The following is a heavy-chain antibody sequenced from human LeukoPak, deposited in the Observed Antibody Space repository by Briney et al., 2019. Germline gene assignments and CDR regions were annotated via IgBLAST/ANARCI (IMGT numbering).Heavy chain of an antibody. J-gene: IGHJ6*02. CDR1: GGSISSSSYY. V-gene: IGHV4-39*01. CDR3: ARGRFLEWINYYYYGMDV. CDR2: IYYSGST. D-gene: IGHD3-3*01. Sequence: TSETLSLTCTVSGGSISSSSYYWGWIRQPPGKGLEWIGSIYYSGSTYYSPSLKSRVTISVDTSKNQFSLNLSSVTAADTAVYYCARGRFLEWINYYYYGMDVWGQGTTVTVSS.